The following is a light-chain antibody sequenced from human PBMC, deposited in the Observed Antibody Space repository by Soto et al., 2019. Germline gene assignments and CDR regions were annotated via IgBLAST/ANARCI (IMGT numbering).Light chain of an antibody. J-gene: IGKJ1*01. CDR2: AAS. V-gene: IGKV1-39*01. CDR3: QQSYSIPWT. Sequence: DIQMTQSPSSLSAFVGDRVNITCRASQTISSHLNWYQQNPGKAPKLLIYAASSLQSGVPSRFSGSGSGTDFTLTITTLQPEDFTTYNCQQSYSIPWTFGQGTKVDIK. CDR1: QTISSH.